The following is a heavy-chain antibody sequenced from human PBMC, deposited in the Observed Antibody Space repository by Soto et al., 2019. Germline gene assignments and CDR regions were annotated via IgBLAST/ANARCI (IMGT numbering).Heavy chain of an antibody. D-gene: IGHD3-22*01. CDR1: GGSSSGYY. CDR3: ARGKKDYYDSSGYYYGRPYYYYGMDV. CDR2: INHSGST. V-gene: IGHV4-34*01. Sequence: SGTLSLTCAVYGGSSSGYYWSWIRQPPGKGLEWIGEINHSGSTNYNPSLKSRVTISVDTSKNQFSLKLSSVTAADTAVYYCARGKKDYYDSSGYYYGRPYYYYGMDVWGQGTTVTVSS. J-gene: IGHJ6*02.